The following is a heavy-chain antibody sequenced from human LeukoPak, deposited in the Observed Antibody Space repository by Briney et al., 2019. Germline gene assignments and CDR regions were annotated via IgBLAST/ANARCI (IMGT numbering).Heavy chain of an antibody. D-gene: IGHD6-6*01. J-gene: IGHJ4*02. CDR3: ARGSIAAPSPDY. CDR2: IIPIFGTA. Sequence: ASVKVSCKASGGTFSSYAISWVRQAPGQGLEWMGGIIPIFGTANYAQKFQGRDTITADESTSTAYMELSSLRSEDTAVYYCARGSIAAPSPDYWGQGTLVTVSS. V-gene: IGHV1-69*13. CDR1: GGTFSSYA.